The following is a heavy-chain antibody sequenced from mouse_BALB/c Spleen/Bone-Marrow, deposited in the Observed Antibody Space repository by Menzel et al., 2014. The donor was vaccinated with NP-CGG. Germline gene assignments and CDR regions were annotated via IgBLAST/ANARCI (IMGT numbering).Heavy chain of an antibody. J-gene: IGHJ3*01. Sequence: VESGGGLVKPGGFLKLSCAASGFTFSDYYIYWVRQTPEKRLEWVATISDGGTYTYYPDTVKGRFTISRDNAKNNLYLQMNGLKSEDTAMYYCVRDGDYRYACFTYWGQGTLVPVSA. CDR3: VRDGDYRYACFTY. CDR1: GFTFSDYY. D-gene: IGHD2-14*01. V-gene: IGHV5-4*02. CDR2: ISDGGTYT.